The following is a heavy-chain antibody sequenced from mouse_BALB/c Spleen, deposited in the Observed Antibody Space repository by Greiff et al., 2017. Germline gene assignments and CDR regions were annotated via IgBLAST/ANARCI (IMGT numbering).Heavy chain of an antibody. Sequence: VQLQQSGAELAKPGASVKMSCKASGYTFTSYWMHWVKQRPGQGLEWIGYINPSTGYTEYNQKFKDKATLTADKSSSTAYMQLSSLTSEDSAVYYCARRAYGYYFDYWGQGTTLTVSS. CDR3: ARRAYGYYFDY. J-gene: IGHJ2*01. D-gene: IGHD6-5*01. V-gene: IGHV1-7*01. CDR2: INPSTGYT. CDR1: GYTFTSYW.